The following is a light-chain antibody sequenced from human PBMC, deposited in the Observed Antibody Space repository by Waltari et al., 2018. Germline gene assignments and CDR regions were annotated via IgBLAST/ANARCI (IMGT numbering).Light chain of an antibody. CDR3: QTGGHGTWV. Sequence: QLMLTQSPSASASLGASVTLTCTLSSGHINTVIAWLQQRPEKGPRYLMKVNSDGSHNKGDEMPDRFSGSGSGAERYLSISSLQSEDEADYICQTGGHGTWVFGGGTKLTVL. J-gene: IGLJ3*02. V-gene: IGLV4-69*01. CDR1: SGHINTV. CDR2: VNSDGSH.